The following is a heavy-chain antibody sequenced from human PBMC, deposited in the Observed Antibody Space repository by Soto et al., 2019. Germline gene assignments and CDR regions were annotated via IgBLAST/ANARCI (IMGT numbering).Heavy chain of an antibody. CDR1: GFTFSSYS. J-gene: IGHJ6*02. CDR3: ARGEQPDGVGYYYGMDV. Sequence: GGSLRLSCAASGFTFSSYSMNWVRQAPGKGLEWVSYISSSSSTIYYADSVKGRFTISRDNAKNSLYLQMNSLRDEDTAVYYCARGEQPDGVGYYYGMDVWGQGTTVTVSS. D-gene: IGHD3-16*01. CDR2: ISSSSSTI. V-gene: IGHV3-48*02.